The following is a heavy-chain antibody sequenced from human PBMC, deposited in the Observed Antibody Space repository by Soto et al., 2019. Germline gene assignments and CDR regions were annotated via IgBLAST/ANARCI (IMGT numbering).Heavy chain of an antibody. CDR1: GGSISTYY. D-gene: IGHD3-22*01. CDR3: ARDRQYYESSGYYLYYFDY. J-gene: IGHJ4*02. Sequence: PSETLSLTCTVSGGSISTYYWSWIRQPPGKGLEWIGHIYYSGSTNYNSSLKSRVSISVDTSKSQFSLKLSSVTAADTAVYYCARDRQYYESSGYYLYYFDYWGQGTLVTVSS. CDR2: IYYSGST. V-gene: IGHV4-59*01.